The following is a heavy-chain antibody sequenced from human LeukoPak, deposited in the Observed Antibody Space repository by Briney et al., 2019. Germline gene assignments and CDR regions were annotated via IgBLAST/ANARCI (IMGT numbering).Heavy chain of an antibody. CDR2: IIPIFGTA. CDR3: AGGGASRPIY. V-gene: IGHV1-69*05. CDR1: GGTFSSYA. J-gene: IGHJ4*02. Sequence: ASVKVSCKASGGTFSSYAISWVRQAPGQGLEWMGGIIPIFGTANYAQKFQGRVTITTDASTSTAYMELSSLRSEDTAVYYCAGGGASRPIYWGQGTLVTVSS. D-gene: IGHD1-26*01.